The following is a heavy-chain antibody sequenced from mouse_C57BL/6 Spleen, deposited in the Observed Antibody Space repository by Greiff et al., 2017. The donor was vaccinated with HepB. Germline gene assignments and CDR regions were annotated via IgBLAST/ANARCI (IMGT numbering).Heavy chain of an antibody. CDR3: ARKNYDLYFDY. J-gene: IGHJ2*01. V-gene: IGHV5-17*01. Sequence: EVHLVESGGGLVKPGGSLKLSCAASGFTFSDYGMHWVRQAPEKGLEWVAYISSGSSTIYYADTVKGRFTISRDNAKNTLFLQMTSLRSEDTAMYYCARKNYDLYFDYWGQGTTLTVSS. CDR1: GFTFSDYG. D-gene: IGHD2-4*01. CDR2: ISSGSSTI.